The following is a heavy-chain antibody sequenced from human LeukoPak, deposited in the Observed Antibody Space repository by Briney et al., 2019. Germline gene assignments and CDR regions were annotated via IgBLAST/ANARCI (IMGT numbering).Heavy chain of an antibody. CDR1: GFTVSSNY. CDR2: IYSGGST. CDR3: ARVGVVPAAIPDGFDI. Sequence: GGSLRLSCAAAGFTVSSNYMSWVRQAPGKGLEWVSVIYSGGSTYYADSVKGRFTISRDNSKNTPYLQMNSLTAEDTAVYYCARVGVVPAAIPDGFDIWGQGTMVTVSS. V-gene: IGHV3-53*01. D-gene: IGHD2-2*01. J-gene: IGHJ3*02.